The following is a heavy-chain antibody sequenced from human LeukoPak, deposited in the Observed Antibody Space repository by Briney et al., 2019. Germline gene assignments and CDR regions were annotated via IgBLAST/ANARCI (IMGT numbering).Heavy chain of an antibody. CDR2: ISYDGSNK. J-gene: IGHJ4*02. V-gene: IGHV3-30*04. CDR3: AQAYDILTGYDY. D-gene: IGHD3-9*01. Sequence: GRSLRLPCAASGFTFSSYAMHWVRQAPGKGLEWVAVISYDGSNKYYADSVKGRFTISRDNSKNTLYLQMNSLRAEDTAVYYCAQAYDILTGYDYWGQGTLVTVSS. CDR1: GFTFSSYA.